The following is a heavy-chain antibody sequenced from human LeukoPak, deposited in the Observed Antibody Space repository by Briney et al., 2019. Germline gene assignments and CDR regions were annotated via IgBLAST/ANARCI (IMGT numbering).Heavy chain of an antibody. CDR1: GFTFSSYG. J-gene: IGHJ5*02. CDR2: IWNDGSDK. CDR3: ARDPLPYGGLLNNWFDP. V-gene: IGHV3-33*08. D-gene: IGHD4-23*01. Sequence: GGSLRLSCAASGFTFSSYGMHWVRQAPGKGLEWVAFIWNDGSDKNYAESVKGRFTISRDNSKKTLYLQMNSLRAEDTAVHYCARDPLPYGGLLNNWFDPWGQGTLVTVSS.